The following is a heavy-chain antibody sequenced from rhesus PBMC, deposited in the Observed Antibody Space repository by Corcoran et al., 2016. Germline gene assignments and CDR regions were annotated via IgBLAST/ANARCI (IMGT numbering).Heavy chain of an antibody. Sequence: QVQLVQSGAEIKQPGASVRLSCKASGYGFTENYIHWVRQAPGQGLQWIGLITPYNGNKAQAQTCQGRVIITTDTSRNTGYMEVTSLTYEDTAVYYCVREGRSTARSYAFDSWGQGVVVTVSS. CDR1: GYGFTENY. J-gene: IGHJ6*01. V-gene: IGHV1-1*01. D-gene: IGHD2-15*01. CDR3: VREGRSTARSYAFDS. CDR2: ITPYNGNK.